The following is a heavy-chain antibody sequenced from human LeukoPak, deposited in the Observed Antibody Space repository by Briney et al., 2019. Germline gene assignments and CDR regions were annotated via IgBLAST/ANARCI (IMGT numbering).Heavy chain of an antibody. CDR2: FDPEDGET. D-gene: IGHD3-3*01. Sequence: ASVKVSFKVSGYTLTELSMHWVRQAPGKGLEWMGGFDPEDGETIYAQKFQGRVTMTEDTSTDTAYMELSSLRSEDTAVYYCARDIGVWYYFDYWGQGTLVTVSS. CDR1: GYTLTELS. CDR3: ARDIGVWYYFDY. J-gene: IGHJ4*02. V-gene: IGHV1-24*01.